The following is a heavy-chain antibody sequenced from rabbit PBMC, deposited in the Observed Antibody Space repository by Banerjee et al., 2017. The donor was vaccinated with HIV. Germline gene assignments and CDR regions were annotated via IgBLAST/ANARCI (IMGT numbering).Heavy chain of an antibody. V-gene: IGHV1S43*01. CDR3: ARDNVYDTTDWGLNL. CDR1: GFSFSSGYD. CDR2: IATNSDTT. D-gene: IGHD4-1*01. J-gene: IGHJ4*01. Sequence: QQQLEESGGGLVKPGGSLTLTCKASGFSFSSGYDMCWVRQAPGKGPEWIACIATNSDTTWYASWVNGRFTISRSTSLNTVDLKMTSLTAADTATYFCARDNVYDTTDWGLNLWGPGTLVTVS.